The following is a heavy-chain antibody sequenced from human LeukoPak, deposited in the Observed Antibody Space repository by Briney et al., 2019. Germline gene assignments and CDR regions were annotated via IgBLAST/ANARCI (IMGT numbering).Heavy chain of an antibody. CDR3: AGESTDTSNWFDP. D-gene: IGHD1-1*01. Sequence: PSETLSLTCTVSGGSISSYYWSWIRQPPGKGLEWIGYIYYSGSTNYNPSLKSRVTISVDTSKNQFSLKLSSVTAADTAVYYCAGESTDTSNWFDPWGQGTLVTVSS. J-gene: IGHJ5*02. CDR1: GGSISSYY. V-gene: IGHV4-59*01. CDR2: IYYSGST.